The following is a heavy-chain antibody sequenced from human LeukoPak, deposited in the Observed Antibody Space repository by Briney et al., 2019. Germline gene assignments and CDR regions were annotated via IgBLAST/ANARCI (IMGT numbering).Heavy chain of an antibody. D-gene: IGHD5-24*01. Sequence: PSETLSLTCTVSGGSISSYYWSWIRQPAGKGLEWIGRIYTSGSTNYNPSLKSRVTISVDTSKNQFSLKLSSVTAADTAVYYCAGGWDGWLQLKAFDIWGQGTMVTVSS. J-gene: IGHJ3*02. V-gene: IGHV4-4*07. CDR3: AGGWDGWLQLKAFDI. CDR2: IYTSGST. CDR1: GGSISSYY.